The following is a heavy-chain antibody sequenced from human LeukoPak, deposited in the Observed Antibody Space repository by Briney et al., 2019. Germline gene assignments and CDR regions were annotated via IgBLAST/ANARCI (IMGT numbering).Heavy chain of an antibody. Sequence: ASVKVSCKASGYTFTGYYMHWVRQAPGQGLEWMGWINPNSGGTNYAQKFQGRVTMTRDTSISTAYMELSRLRSDDTAVYYCARGRLYSGYDYWGFGYWGQGTLVTVSS. CDR3: ARGRLYSGYDYWGFGY. CDR2: INPNSGGT. CDR1: GYTFTGYY. D-gene: IGHD5-12*01. J-gene: IGHJ4*02. V-gene: IGHV1-2*02.